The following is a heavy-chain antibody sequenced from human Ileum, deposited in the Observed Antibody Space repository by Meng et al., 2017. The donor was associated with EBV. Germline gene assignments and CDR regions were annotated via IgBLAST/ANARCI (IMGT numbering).Heavy chain of an antibody. CDR1: GGPINSSSYY. V-gene: IGHV4-39*01. CDR3: ARPIAAAGWFDP. Sequence: PRPQESGPGGVKPSETLSLPCTVSGGPINSSSYYWGWIRQPPGKGLEWIGSIYYSGRTYYNPSLKSRVTISVDTSKNQFSLKLSSVTAADTAVYYCARPIAAAGWFDPWGQGTLVTVSS. J-gene: IGHJ5*02. CDR2: IYYSGRT. D-gene: IGHD6-13*01.